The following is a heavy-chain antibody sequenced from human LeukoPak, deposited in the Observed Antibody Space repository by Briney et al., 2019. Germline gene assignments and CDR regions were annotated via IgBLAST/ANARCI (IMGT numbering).Heavy chain of an antibody. Sequence: ASVKVSCKASGYTFTSYYMHWVRQAPGQGLEWMGIINPSGGSRSYAHNFQGRVTMTRDTSTRTVYMELRSLRSEDTAVYYCARDGYSGYDYGYGMDVWGQGTTVTVSS. V-gene: IGHV1-46*01. CDR1: GYTFTSYY. J-gene: IGHJ6*02. CDR2: INPSGGSR. CDR3: ARDGYSGYDYGYGMDV. D-gene: IGHD5-12*01.